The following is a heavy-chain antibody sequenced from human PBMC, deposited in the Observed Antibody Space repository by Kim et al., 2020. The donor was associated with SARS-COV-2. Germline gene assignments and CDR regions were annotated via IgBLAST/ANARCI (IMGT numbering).Heavy chain of an antibody. CDR3: ARDREILWFGELYYYYGMDV. Sequence: SETLSLTCAVYGGSFSGYYWSWIRQPPGKGLEWIGEINHSGSTNYNPSLKSRVTISVDTSKKQFSLKLSSVTAADTAVYYCARDREILWFGELYYYYGMDVWGQGTTVTVSS. CDR1: GGSFSGYY. J-gene: IGHJ6*02. V-gene: IGHV4-34*01. CDR2: INHSGST. D-gene: IGHD3-10*01.